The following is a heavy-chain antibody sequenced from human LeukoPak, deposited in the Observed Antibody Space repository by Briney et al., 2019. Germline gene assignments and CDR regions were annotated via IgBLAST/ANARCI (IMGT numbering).Heavy chain of an antibody. CDR1: GGTFSSYA. CDR3: VSDYYDSSGYSG. V-gene: IGHV1-69*13. Sequence: SVKVSCKASGGTFSSYATSWVRRAPGHGLEWRGGIILIFGTANYAQKFQGRVTISADESTSTAYMGLSSLRSEDTAVYYCVSDYYDSSGYSGWGQGTLVTVSS. D-gene: IGHD3-22*01. J-gene: IGHJ4*02. CDR2: IILIFGTA.